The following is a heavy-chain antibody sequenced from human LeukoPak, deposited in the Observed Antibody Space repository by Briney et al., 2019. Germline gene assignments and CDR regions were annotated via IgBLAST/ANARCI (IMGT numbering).Heavy chain of an antibody. Sequence: GEPLQISCQGSGYRFTSYWIGWGRQMPGKGLGWMGIIYPGDSDTRYSPSFQGQVTISADKSISTAYLQWSSLKASDTAMYYCASGRRYYYYGMDVWGQGTTVTVSS. CDR1: GYRFTSYW. J-gene: IGHJ6*02. CDR3: ASGRRYYYYGMDV. CDR2: IYPGDSDT. V-gene: IGHV5-51*01.